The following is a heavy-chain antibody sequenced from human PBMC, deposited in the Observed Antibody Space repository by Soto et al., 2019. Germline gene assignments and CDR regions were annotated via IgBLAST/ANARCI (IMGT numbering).Heavy chain of an antibody. V-gene: IGHV3-7*03. J-gene: IGHJ4*02. Sequence: EVQLVESGGGLVQPGGSLRLSCAASGFTFSTNWMAWVRQAPGKGLEWVANIKQDGSDKYYVDFVKGRFTISRDNAKNSLYLQMNSLRAEDTAVYYCARLAGVPYFACWGQGTLVTVSS. CDR2: IKQDGSDK. CDR3: ARLAGVPYFAC. CDR1: GFTFSTNW. D-gene: IGHD3-10*01.